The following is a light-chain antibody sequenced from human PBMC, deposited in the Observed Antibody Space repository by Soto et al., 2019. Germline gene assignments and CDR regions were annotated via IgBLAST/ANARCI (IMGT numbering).Light chain of an antibody. CDR1: QSISGW. CDR3: QQYNGYSWT. J-gene: IGKJ1*01. V-gene: IGKV1-5*03. CDR2: KAS. Sequence: DIQMTQSPSTLSASVGDRVTITCRASQSISGWLAWYQQKPGRAPKLLIYKASNLESGVQSRFSGSGSGTEFTLTSSSLQPDDFATYYCQQYNGYSWTFGQGTKVEIK.